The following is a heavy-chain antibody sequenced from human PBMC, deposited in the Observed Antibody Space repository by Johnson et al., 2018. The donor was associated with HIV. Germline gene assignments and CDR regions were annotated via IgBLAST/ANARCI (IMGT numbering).Heavy chain of an antibody. D-gene: IGHD3-22*01. CDR2: ISYDGSNK. CDR1: GFTFSSYA. Sequence: VQLVESGGGVVQPGRSLRLSCAASGFTFSSYAMHWVRQAPGKGLEWVAVISYDGSNKYYADSVKGRFTISRDNSKNTLYLQMNSLRAEDTAVYYCAKALHYYDRPGDAFDIWGQGTMVTVSS. V-gene: IGHV3-30*04. CDR3: AKALHYYDRPGDAFDI. J-gene: IGHJ3*02.